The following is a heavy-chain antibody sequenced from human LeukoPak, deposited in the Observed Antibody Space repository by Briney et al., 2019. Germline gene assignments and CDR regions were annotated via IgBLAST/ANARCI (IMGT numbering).Heavy chain of an antibody. D-gene: IGHD6-19*01. CDR2: IYNSENT. J-gene: IGHJ4*02. CDR3: ARGPYTSGWFSFDY. V-gene: IGHV4-4*07. CDR1: GSPIGGYY. Sequence: PSETLSLTCTVSGSPIGGYYWSWIRQPAGRGLEWIGRIYNSENTDYNPSLKSRVTMSIDTSKNQFSLKLSSVTAADTAVYYCARGPYTSGWFSFDYWGQGTLVTVSS.